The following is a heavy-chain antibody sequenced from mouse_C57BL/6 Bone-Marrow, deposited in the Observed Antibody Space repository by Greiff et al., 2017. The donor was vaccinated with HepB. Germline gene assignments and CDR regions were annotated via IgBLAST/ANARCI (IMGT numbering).Heavy chain of an antibody. D-gene: IGHD2-1*01. J-gene: IGHJ2*01. CDR2: ISYDGSN. V-gene: IGHV3-6*01. CDR1: GYSITSGYY. Sequence: EVKLVESGPGLVKPSQSLSLTCSVTGYSITSGYYWNWIRQFPGNKLEWMGYISYDGSNNYNPSLKNRISITRDTSKNQFFLKLNSVTTEDTATYYCARGLLWYPFDYWGQGTTLTVSS. CDR3: ARGLLWYPFDY.